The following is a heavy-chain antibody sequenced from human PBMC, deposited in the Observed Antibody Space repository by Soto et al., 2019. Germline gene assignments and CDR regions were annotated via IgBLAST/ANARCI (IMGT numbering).Heavy chain of an antibody. CDR2: IDPSDSYT. J-gene: IGHJ4*02. V-gene: IGHV5-10-1*01. CDR1: GYSFTSYW. Sequence: GESLKISCNASGYSFTSYWITWVRQKPGKGLEWMGRIDPSDSYTKYSPSFQGHITISTDKSISTAYLQWSSLKASDTAMYYCARPTAGTTPFDYWGQGTLVTVSS. D-gene: IGHD1-7*01. CDR3: ARPTAGTTPFDY.